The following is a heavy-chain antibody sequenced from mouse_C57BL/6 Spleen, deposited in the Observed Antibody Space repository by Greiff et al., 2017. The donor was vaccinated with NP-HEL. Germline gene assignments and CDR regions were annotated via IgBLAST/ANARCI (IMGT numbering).Heavy chain of an antibody. Sequence: VQLQQSGPELVKPGASVKIPCKASGYTFTDYNMDWVKQSHGKSLEWIGDINPNNGGTIYNQKFKGKATLTVDKSSSTAYMELRSLTSEDTAVYYCARSEGLRRSWFAYWGQGTLVTVSA. CDR2: INPNNGGT. J-gene: IGHJ3*01. CDR1: GYTFTDYN. V-gene: IGHV1-18*01. D-gene: IGHD2-4*01. CDR3: ARSEGLRRSWFAY.